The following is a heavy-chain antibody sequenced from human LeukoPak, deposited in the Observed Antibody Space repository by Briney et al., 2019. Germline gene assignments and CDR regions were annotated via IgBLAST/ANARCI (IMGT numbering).Heavy chain of an antibody. J-gene: IGHJ4*02. CDR1: GFTFSSYA. D-gene: IGHD4-17*01. V-gene: IGHV3-23*01. CDR3: ARDRGYGDYSDY. Sequence: PGGSLRLSCAASGFTFSSYAMSWVRQAPGKGLEWVSAISGSGGSTYYADSVKGRFTISRDNAKNSLYLQMNSLRAEDTAVYYCARDRGYGDYSDYWGQGTLVTVSS. CDR2: ISGSGGST.